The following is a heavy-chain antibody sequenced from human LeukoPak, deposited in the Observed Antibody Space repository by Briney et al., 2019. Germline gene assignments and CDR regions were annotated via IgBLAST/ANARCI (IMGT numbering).Heavy chain of an antibody. Sequence: GASVKVSCKASGYTFTSYGISWVRQAPGQGLEWMGWISAYNGNTNYAQKLQGRVTMTTDTSTSTAYMELSSLRSEDTAVYYCARTGYNWNDHREKNWFDPWFDPWGQGTLVTVSS. J-gene: IGHJ5*02. D-gene: IGHD1-20*01. CDR2: ISAYNGNT. V-gene: IGHV1-18*01. CDR3: ARTGYNWNDHREKNWFDPWFDP. CDR1: GYTFTSYG.